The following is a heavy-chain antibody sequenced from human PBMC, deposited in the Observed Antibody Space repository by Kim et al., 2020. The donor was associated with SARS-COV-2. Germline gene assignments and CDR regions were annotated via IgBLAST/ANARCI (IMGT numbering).Heavy chain of an antibody. V-gene: IGHV3-74*01. Sequence: GGSLRLSCAASGFTFSSYWMHWVRQAPGKGLVWVSRINSDGSSTSYADSVKGRFTISRDNAKNTLYLQMNSLRAEDTAVYYCARGRGWLLTRNWFDPWGQGTLVTVSS. CDR3: ARGRGWLLTRNWFDP. CDR2: INSDGSST. J-gene: IGHJ5*02. CDR1: GFTFSSYW. D-gene: IGHD5-12*01.